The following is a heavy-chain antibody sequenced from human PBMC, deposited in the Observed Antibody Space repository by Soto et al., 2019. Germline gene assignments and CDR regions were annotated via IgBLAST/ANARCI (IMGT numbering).Heavy chain of an antibody. D-gene: IGHD2-2*01. CDR3: ASYVPAYSSRTSRPLYF. Sequence: GASVKVSCKASGYTFGAYSINWVRQAPGQGLEWMGWINAINGDTNFAQKFQGRVTLTTDTSTATAYMELRSLRADDTAVYYCASYVPAYSSRTSRPLYFCGQRPQLTVSS. CDR2: INAINGDT. J-gene: IGHJ4*02. CDR1: GYTFGAYS. V-gene: IGHV1-18*01.